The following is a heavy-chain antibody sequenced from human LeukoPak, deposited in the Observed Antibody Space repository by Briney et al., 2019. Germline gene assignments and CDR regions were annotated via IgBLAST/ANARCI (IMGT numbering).Heavy chain of an antibody. CDR1: GYTISRGYY. CDR3: ARAWHDSSGYYYYFDY. Sequence: SETLSLTCTVFGYTISRGYYWGWIRPPPGKGLEWIGSIHHVGGSNYNPSLKSRVTISMDTSRDQVALKLTSVTAAGTAVYYCARAWHDSSGYYYYFDYWGQGTLVTVSS. V-gene: IGHV4-38-2*02. CDR2: IHHVGGS. D-gene: IGHD3-22*01. J-gene: IGHJ4*02.